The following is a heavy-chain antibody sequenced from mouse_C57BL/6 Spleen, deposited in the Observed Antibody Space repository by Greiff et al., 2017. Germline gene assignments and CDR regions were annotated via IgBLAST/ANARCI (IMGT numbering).Heavy chain of an antibody. CDR1: GFTFSDYY. J-gene: IGHJ4*01. V-gene: IGHV5-12*01. D-gene: IGHD1-1*01. CDR2: ISNGGGST. Sequence: EVKLVESGGGLVQPGGSLKLSCAASGFTFSDYYMYWVRQTPEKRLEWVAYISNGGGSTYYPDTVKGRFTISRANAKNTLYLQMSRLKSEDTAMYYCARDGLDAMDYWGQGTSVTVSS. CDR3: ARDGLDAMDY.